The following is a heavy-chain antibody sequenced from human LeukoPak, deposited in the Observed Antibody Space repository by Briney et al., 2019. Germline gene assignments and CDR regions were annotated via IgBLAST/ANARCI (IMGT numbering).Heavy chain of an antibody. J-gene: IGHJ4*02. CDR2: IYYSGST. D-gene: IGHD3-22*01. CDR1: GGSISSSSYY. V-gene: IGHV4-39*01. Sequence: PSETLSLTCTVSGGSISSSSYYWGWIRQPPGKGLEWIGSIYYSGSTYYNPSLKSRVTISVDTSKNQFSLKVNPVTAADTAVYYCARPSLFNYYDTSGLDVWGQGTLVTVSS. CDR3: ARPSLFNYYDTSGLDV.